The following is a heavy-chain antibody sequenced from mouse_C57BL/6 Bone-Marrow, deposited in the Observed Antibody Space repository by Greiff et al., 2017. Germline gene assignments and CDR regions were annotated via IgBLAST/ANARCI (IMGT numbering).Heavy chain of an antibody. CDR3: ARNCDYYAMDY. CDR1: GYTFTDYY. V-gene: IGHV1-19*01. D-gene: IGHD4-1*01. J-gene: IGHJ4*01. CDR2: INPYNGGT. Sequence: VQLQQSGPVLVKPGASVKMSCKASGYTFTDYYMHWVKQSPGQSLEWIGVINPYNGGTSYNQKFKGKATLTVDTSSSTAYMELNSLTSEDSAVYYCARNCDYYAMDYWGQGTSVTVSS.